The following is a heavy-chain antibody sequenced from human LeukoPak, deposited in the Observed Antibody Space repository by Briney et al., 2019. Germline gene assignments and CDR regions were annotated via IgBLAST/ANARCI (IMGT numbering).Heavy chain of an antibody. CDR3: ARDSPRGRYFDWLLPFDY. J-gene: IGHJ4*02. V-gene: IGHV1-69*13. D-gene: IGHD3-9*01. Sequence: SVKVSCKASGGTFSSYAISWVRQAPGQGLEWMGGIIPIFGTANYAQKFQGRVTITADESTSTAYMELSSLRSEDTAVYYCARDSPRGRYFDWLLPFDYWGQGTLVTVSS. CDR2: IIPIFGTA. CDR1: GGTFSSYA.